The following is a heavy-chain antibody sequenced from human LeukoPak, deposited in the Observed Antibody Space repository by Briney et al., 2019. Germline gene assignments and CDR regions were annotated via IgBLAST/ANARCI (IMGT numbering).Heavy chain of an antibody. V-gene: IGHV4-59*03. CDR3: ALAPNSNWFDF. D-gene: IGHD2-8*01. CDR2: IHYSGSS. Sequence: SETLSLTCTVSGGSTSNFYWNWIRQSPGKGLEWIGNIHYSGSSVYNPSLKSRSTISIDTSRRQFFLKLNSVTAADTAVYFCALAPNSNWFDFWGPGTLVTVSS. J-gene: IGHJ5*01. CDR1: GGSTSNFY.